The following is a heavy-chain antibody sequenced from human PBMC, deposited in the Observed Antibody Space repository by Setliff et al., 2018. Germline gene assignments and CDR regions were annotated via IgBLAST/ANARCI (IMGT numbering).Heavy chain of an antibody. CDR2: ISGSGGST. J-gene: IGHJ4*02. CDR1: GFTFSSYA. CDR3: AKDSSGGSCYPDY. V-gene: IGHV3-23*01. D-gene: IGHD2-15*01. Sequence: GALRLSCAASGFTFSSYAMSWVRQAPGKGLEWVSAISGSGGSTYYADSVKGRFTISRDNSKNTLYLQMNSLRAEDTAVYYCAKDSSGGSCYPDYWGQGTLVTVSS.